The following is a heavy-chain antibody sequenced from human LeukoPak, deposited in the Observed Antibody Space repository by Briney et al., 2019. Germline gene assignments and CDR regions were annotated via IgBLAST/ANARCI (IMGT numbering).Heavy chain of an antibody. CDR1: GGAISSSNW. CDR3: ARDRTRGVIDY. J-gene: IGHJ4*02. D-gene: IGHD3-10*01. CDR2: ICHSGST. Sequence: SGTLSLTCAVSGGAISSSNWWSWVRQPPGKGLEWIGEICHSGSTNYKPSLKSRVTISVDKSKNQFSLKLSSVTAADTAVYYCARDRTRGVIDYWGQGTLVTVSS. V-gene: IGHV4-4*02.